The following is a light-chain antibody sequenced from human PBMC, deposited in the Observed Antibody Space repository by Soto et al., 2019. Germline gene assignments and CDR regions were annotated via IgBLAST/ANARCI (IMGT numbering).Light chain of an antibody. CDR3: QQYNNWPPLT. CDR1: QSVSSN. V-gene: IGKV3-15*01. J-gene: IGKJ4*01. CDR2: GAS. Sequence: EIVMTQSPATLSLSPGERATLSCRASQSVSSNFAWYQQKPGQAPRLRIYGASTRATGIPARFSGRGSGTEFTLTISSRQSEDFAVYYCQQYNNWPPLTFGGGTKVEIK.